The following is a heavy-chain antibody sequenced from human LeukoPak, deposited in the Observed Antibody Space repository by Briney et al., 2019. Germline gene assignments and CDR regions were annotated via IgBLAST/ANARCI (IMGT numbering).Heavy chain of an antibody. V-gene: IGHV3-21*01. D-gene: IGHD5-18*01. Sequence: GSLRLSCAASGFNFSSYSMNWVRQAPGKGLEWVSSISSSSSYIYYADSVKGRFAISRDNAKNSLYLQMNSLRAEDTAVYYCASSYSYGIYYWGQGTLVTVSS. CDR1: GFNFSSYS. J-gene: IGHJ4*02. CDR3: ASSYSYGIYY. CDR2: ISSSSSYI.